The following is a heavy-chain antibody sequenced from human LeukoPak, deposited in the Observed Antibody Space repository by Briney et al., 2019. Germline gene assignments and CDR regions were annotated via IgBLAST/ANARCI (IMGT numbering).Heavy chain of an antibody. D-gene: IGHD4-11*01. CDR3: AREDTIDYSNNY. V-gene: IGHV4-38-2*02. CDR2: IYHSGST. Sequence: SETLSLTCTVSGYSISSGYYWGWIRQPPGQGLEWIGSIYHSGSTYYNPSLKSRVTISVDTSKNQFSLKLSSVTAADTAVYYCAREDTIDYSNNYWGQGTLVTVSS. J-gene: IGHJ4*02. CDR1: GYSISSGYY.